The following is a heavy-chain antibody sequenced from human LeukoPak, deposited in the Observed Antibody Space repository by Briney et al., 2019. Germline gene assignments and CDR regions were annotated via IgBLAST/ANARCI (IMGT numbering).Heavy chain of an antibody. V-gene: IGHV3-21*01. J-gene: IGHJ6*03. Sequence: GGSLRLSCAASGFTFSSYAMHWVRQAPGKGLEWVSSITRSSSYIYYADSLKGRFTVSRDNAKNSLYLQMNSLRAEDTAVYYCARAYTAMVNYYYYMDVWGKGTTVTVSS. CDR1: GFTFSSYA. CDR3: ARAYTAMVNYYYYMDV. CDR2: ITRSSSYI. D-gene: IGHD5-18*01.